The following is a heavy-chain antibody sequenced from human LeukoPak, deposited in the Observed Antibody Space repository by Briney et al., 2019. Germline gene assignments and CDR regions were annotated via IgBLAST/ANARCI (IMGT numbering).Heavy chain of an antibody. V-gene: IGHV3-23*01. J-gene: IGHJ6*04. CDR1: GFSFSSYA. CDR2: ISDSGGST. D-gene: IGHD3-10*01. CDR3: AKAHADGSGSFLRPLDV. Sequence: GGSLRLSCAASGFSFSSYAMNWVRQAPGKGLEWVSVISDSGGSTYYADSVKDRFTISRDNSKNTLYLQMNRLRAEDTAMYYCAKAHADGSGSFLRPLDVWGKGTTVTVSS.